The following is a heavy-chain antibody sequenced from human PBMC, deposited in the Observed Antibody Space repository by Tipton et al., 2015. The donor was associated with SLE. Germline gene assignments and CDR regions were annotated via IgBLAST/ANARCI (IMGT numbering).Heavy chain of an antibody. CDR1: GFTFSSYW. V-gene: IGHV3-74*01. D-gene: IGHD3-3*01. Sequence: SLRLSCAASGFTFSSYWMHWVRQAPGKGLVWVSRINSDGRSTSYADSVKGRFTISRDNSKNTLYLQMNSLRAEDTAVYYCARERITIFGVITSPWFDPWGQGTLVTVSS. J-gene: IGHJ5*02. CDR3: ARERITIFGVITSPWFDP. CDR2: INSDGRST.